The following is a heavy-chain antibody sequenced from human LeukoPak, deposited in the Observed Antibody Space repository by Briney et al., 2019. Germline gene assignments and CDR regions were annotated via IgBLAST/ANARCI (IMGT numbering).Heavy chain of an antibody. CDR1: GFTFSSYE. CDR3: ARMRGSSGWGYYYYYMDV. V-gene: IGHV3-48*03. Sequence: GGSLRLSCAASGFTFSSYEMNWVRQAPGKGLEWVSYISSSGSTIYYADSVKGRFTISRDDAKNTLYLQMNSLRAEDTAVYYCARMRGSSGWGYYYYYMDVWGKGTTVTISS. CDR2: ISSSGSTI. J-gene: IGHJ6*03. D-gene: IGHD6-19*01.